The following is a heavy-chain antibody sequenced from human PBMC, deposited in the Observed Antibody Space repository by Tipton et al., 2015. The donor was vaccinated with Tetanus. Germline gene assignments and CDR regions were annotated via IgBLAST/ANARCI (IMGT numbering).Heavy chain of an antibody. V-gene: IGHV4-39*02. D-gene: IGHD3-10*01. CDR3: ARLREIVSRSGWAFDY. CDR1: GGSMSGSGHY. Sequence: LRLSCIVSGGSMSGSGHYEAWVRQSPGKGLEWIGSISYSGRTYYSPSLKSRVNMSVDTSKKDFSVRRGPVTAADTAVYYCARLREIVSRSGWAFDYWGQGILVTVSS. CDR2: ISYSGRT. J-gene: IGHJ4*02.